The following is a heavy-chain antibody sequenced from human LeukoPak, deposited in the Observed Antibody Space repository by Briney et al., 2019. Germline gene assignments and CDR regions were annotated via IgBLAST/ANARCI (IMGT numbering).Heavy chain of an antibody. D-gene: IGHD2-15*01. CDR2: TYYRSKWYN. CDR3: ARDQSCGGSCYSGFVWFDP. V-gene: IGHV6-1*01. J-gene: IGHJ5*02. CDR1: GDSVSSNSAA. Sequence: SQTLSLTCAISGDSVSSNSAAWNWIRQSPSRGLEWLGSTYYRSKWYNDYAVSVKSRITINPDTSKNQFSLQLNSVTPEDTAVYYCARDQSCGGSCYSGFVWFDPWGQGTLVTVSS.